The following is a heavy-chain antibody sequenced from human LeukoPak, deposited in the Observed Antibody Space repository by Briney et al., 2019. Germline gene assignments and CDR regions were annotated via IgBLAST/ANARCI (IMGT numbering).Heavy chain of an antibody. CDR1: SGSFSGYY. D-gene: IGHD2-21*02. CDR3: ARAGNQGMGIVVVTAEYYFDY. V-gene: IGHV4-34*01. CDR2: INHSGST. J-gene: IGHJ4*02. Sequence: SETLSLTCAVYSGSFSGYYWSWIRQPPGKGLEWIGEINHSGSTNYNPSLKSRVTISVDTSKNQFSLKLSSVTAADTAVYYCARAGNQGMGIVVVTAEYYFDYWGQGTLVTVSS.